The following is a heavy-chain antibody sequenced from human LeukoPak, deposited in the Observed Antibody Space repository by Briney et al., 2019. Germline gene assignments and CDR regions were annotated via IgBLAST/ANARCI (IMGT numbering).Heavy chain of an antibody. J-gene: IGHJ4*02. D-gene: IGHD3-22*01. V-gene: IGHV3-30-3*01. CDR1: GFTFSSYA. CDR3: ARDRSDSSGYLYYFDY. Sequence: GRSLRLSCAASGFTFSSYAMHWVRQAPGKGLEWVAVISYDGSNKYYADSVKGRFTISRDNSKNTLYLQMNSMRDEDTAVYYCARDRSDSSGYLYYFDYWGPGTLVTVSS. CDR2: ISYDGSNK.